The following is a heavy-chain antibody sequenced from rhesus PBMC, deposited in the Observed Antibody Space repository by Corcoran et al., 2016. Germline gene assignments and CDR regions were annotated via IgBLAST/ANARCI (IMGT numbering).Heavy chain of an antibody. CDR1: ETSISFYL. J-gene: IGHJ5-2*02. D-gene: IGHD4-11*01. CDR3: TRHKSGSNSMDV. CDR2: IYGTNGNT. V-gene: IGHV4-80*01. Sequence: LRESGPGLVKPSETLSLTCSASETSISFYLWRWIRQSPGKGLEWVGGIYGTNGNTIYSPTFKSRVTISKDASRNQFSLRMNSVTAADTAVYYCTRHKSGSNSMDVWGRGVMVTVSS.